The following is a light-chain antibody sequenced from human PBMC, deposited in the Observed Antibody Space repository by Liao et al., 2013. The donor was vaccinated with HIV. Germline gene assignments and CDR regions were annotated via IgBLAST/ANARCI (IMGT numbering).Light chain of an antibody. CDR3: YAVADNIWV. Sequence: SYELTQPSSVSVSPGQTAKITCSGDVLDEKYARWFQQKPGQAPVLVIHKDSERRSGIPERFSGSSSGTTVTLTINGAQVEDEADYYCYAVADNIWVFGGGTKLTVL. V-gene: IGLV3-27*01. J-gene: IGLJ3*02. CDR1: VLDEKY. CDR2: KDS.